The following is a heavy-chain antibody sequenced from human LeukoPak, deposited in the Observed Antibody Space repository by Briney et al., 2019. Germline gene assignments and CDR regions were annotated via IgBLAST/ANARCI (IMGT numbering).Heavy chain of an antibody. D-gene: IGHD6-13*01. Sequence: GGSLRLSCTASGFTFGDYAMSWVRQAPGKGLEWVGFIRSKAYGGTTEYAASVKGRFTISRDDSKNTLYLQMNSLRADDTAVYYCARDTVAAAGTDYWGQGTLVAVSS. J-gene: IGHJ4*02. CDR1: GFTFGDYA. V-gene: IGHV3-49*04. CDR2: IRSKAYGGTT. CDR3: ARDTVAAAGTDY.